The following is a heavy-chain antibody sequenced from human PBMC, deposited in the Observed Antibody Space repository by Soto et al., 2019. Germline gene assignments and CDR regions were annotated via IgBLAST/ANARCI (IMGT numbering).Heavy chain of an antibody. Sequence: GESLKISCKGSGYSFTNYWITWVRQMPGKGLEWMGRIDPSDSYTNYSPSFQGHVTISTDKSISTAYLQWRSLKASDTAMYYCARHRSGDSSGYSFLGGMDVWGQGTTVTVSS. D-gene: IGHD3-22*01. CDR2: IDPSDSYT. CDR3: ARHRSGDSSGYSFLGGMDV. CDR1: GYSFTNYW. V-gene: IGHV5-10-1*01. J-gene: IGHJ6*02.